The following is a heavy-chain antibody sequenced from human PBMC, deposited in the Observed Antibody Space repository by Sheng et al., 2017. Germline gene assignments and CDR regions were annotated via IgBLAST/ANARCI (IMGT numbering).Heavy chain of an antibody. CDR1: GGSISSGDYY. CDR3: ARGDDYYYYMDV. CDR2: IFYSGST. Sequence: QVQLQESGPGLVKPSQTLSLTCTVSGGSISSGDYYWSWIRQPPGKGLEWIGYIFYSGSTYYNPSLKSRITMSVDTSKNQFSLNLSSVTAADTDVYFCARGDDYYYYMDVWGKGTTGHRLL. V-gene: IGHV4-30-4*08. J-gene: IGHJ6*03.